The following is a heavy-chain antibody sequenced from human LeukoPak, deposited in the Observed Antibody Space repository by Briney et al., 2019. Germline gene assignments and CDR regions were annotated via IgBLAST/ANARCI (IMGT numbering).Heavy chain of an antibody. Sequence: GGSLRLSCAASGFTFSGSAMHWVRQASGKGLEWVGRIRSKANSYATEYAASVKGGFTISRDDSKKTAYLQMNSLKTGDTAVYYCTREVIGASDYWGQGTLVTVSS. D-gene: IGHD2-21*01. J-gene: IGHJ4*02. CDR2: IRSKANSYAT. CDR3: TREVIGASDY. V-gene: IGHV3-73*01. CDR1: GFTFSGSA.